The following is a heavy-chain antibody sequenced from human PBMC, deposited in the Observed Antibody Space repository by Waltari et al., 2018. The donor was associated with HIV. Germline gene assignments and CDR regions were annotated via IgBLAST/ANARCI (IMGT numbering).Heavy chain of an antibody. CDR1: GFTLGDYG. D-gene: IGHD6-19*01. J-gene: IGHJ4*02. CDR3: ARGGVAVPGIHY. Sequence: DVQVVESGGGLVKPGRYLRLSCTGSGFTLGDYGLIWFRQAPGKGLEWVGFIRLKANGGATQYGASVKGRFTISREDSKSVAYLQMNSLEIEDTAVYFCARGGVAVPGIHYWGQGTLVIVSS. V-gene: IGHV3-49*05. CDR2: IRLKANGGAT.